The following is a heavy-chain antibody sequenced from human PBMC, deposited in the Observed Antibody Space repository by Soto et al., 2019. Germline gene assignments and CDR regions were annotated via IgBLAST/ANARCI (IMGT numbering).Heavy chain of an antibody. D-gene: IGHD4-4*01. CDR3: AREGINNYNEYYFDS. CDR2: ISGSGNYT. Sequence: GGSRRLSCAASGFTFSTYSMNWVRQAPGKGLEWVSSISGSGNYTHYADFLRGRFTIARDNAKTSLYLQMNSLRAEDTAVYYCAREGINNYNEYYFDSWGQGTVVTVSS. J-gene: IGHJ4*02. V-gene: IGHV3-21*01. CDR1: GFTFSTYS.